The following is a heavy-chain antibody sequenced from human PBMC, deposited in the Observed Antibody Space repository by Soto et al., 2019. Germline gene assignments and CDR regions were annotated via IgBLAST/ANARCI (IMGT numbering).Heavy chain of an antibody. V-gene: IGHV3-21*06. J-gene: IGHJ4*02. CDR3: ARESEDLTSNFDY. Sequence: GGSLRLSCAASGFTFTRYSMNWVRQAPGKGLGWVSSISSTTNYIYYGDSMKGRFTISRDNAKNSLYLEMNSLRAEDTAVYYCARESEDLTSNFDYWGQGALVTVSS. CDR1: GFTFTRYS. CDR2: ISSTTNYI.